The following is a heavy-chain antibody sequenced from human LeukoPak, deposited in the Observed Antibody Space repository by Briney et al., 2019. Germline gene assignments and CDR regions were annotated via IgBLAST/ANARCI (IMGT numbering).Heavy chain of an antibody. CDR3: ARESRRGDYFDY. Sequence: GGSLRLSCAASGFTVSSNYMSWVRQAPGKGLEWVSVIYSGGSTYYADSVKGRFTISRDNSKNTLHLQMNSLRAEDTAVYYCARESRRGDYFDYWGQGTLVTVSS. CDR1: GFTVSSNY. CDR2: IYSGGST. V-gene: IGHV3-66*01. J-gene: IGHJ4*02.